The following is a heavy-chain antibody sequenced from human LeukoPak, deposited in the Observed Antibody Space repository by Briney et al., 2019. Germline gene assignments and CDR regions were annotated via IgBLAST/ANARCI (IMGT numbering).Heavy chain of an antibody. Sequence: PGGSLRLSCAASGFTFRNYAMSWVRQAPGKGLEWVSGISGSGGSTPYADSVKGRFTISRDNSRNTLSLEMNILRVGDTAVYFCAKDQGSGHGAYTWGSFDYWGQGIPVTVSS. V-gene: IGHV3-23*01. CDR1: GFTFRNYA. J-gene: IGHJ4*02. D-gene: IGHD3-16*01. CDR2: ISGSGGST. CDR3: AKDQGSGHGAYTWGSFDY.